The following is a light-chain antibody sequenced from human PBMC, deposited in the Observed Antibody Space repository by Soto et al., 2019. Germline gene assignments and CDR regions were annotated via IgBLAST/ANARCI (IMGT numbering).Light chain of an antibody. Sequence: EIVMTQSPATLSVSPGEGATLSCRASQSVGAILAWYLQKPGQAPKLLLYNPSTRATGVPARFSGSGSGTDFTLTISSLQSEDFAIYYCQQYDDWPLTFGGGTRVEVK. J-gene: IGKJ4*01. CDR2: NPS. V-gene: IGKV3-15*01. CDR3: QQYDDWPLT. CDR1: QSVGAI.